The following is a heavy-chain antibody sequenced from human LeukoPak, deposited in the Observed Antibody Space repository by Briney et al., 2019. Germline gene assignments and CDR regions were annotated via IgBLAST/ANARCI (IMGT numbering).Heavy chain of an antibody. CDR2: VNGDGNIT. V-gene: IGHV3-74*01. Sequence: PGGSLRLSCAASGFTFSSYWMHWVRQAPGKGLVCLSRVNGDGNITTYADSVRGRFTISRDNAKNTLYLQMNSLRAEDTAVYYCARRGLVPAFDIWGQGTMVSVTS. CDR3: ARRGLVPAFDI. CDR1: GFTFSSYW. D-gene: IGHD3-10*02. J-gene: IGHJ3*02.